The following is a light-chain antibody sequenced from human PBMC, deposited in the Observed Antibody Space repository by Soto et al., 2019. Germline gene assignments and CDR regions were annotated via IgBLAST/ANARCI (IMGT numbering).Light chain of an antibody. Sequence: EIVVTQSPCILSLSPGERASLSCGASQSISSSFLAWYQQKPGQAPRLLIYGASSRATGIPDRFSGTGSETDFTLTISRLEPEDFAVHYCQQYDNSPITFGQGRRPEIK. V-gene: IGKV3-20*01. CDR2: GAS. CDR3: QQYDNSPIT. J-gene: IGKJ5*01. CDR1: QSISSSF.